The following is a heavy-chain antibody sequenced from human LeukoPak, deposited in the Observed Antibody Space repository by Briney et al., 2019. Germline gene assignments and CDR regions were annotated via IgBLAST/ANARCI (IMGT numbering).Heavy chain of an antibody. V-gene: IGHV1-8*03. Sequence: ASVKVSCKASGYTFTSYDINWVRQATGQGLEWMGWMNPNSGNTGYAQKFQGRVTITRNTSISTAYMELSSLRSEDTAVYYCARLRPSRFLEWSSPQGLYYYYMDVWGKGTTVTVSS. D-gene: IGHD3-3*01. CDR1: GYTFTSYD. CDR3: ARLRPSRFLEWSSPQGLYYYYMDV. J-gene: IGHJ6*03. CDR2: MNPNSGNT.